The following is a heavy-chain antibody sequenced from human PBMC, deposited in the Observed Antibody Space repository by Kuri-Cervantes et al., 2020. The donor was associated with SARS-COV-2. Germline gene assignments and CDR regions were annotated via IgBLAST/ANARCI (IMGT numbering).Heavy chain of an antibody. CDR3: ARAYYDFWSGPAPSYYYYYYMDV. CDR1: GYTFTSYG. CDR2: ISAYNGNT. J-gene: IGHJ6*03. Sequence: ASVKVSCKASGYTFTSYGSSWVRQAPGQGLEWIGWISAYNGNTNYAQKLQGRVTMTTDTSTSTAYMELRSLRSDDTAVYYCARAYYDFWSGPAPSYYYYYYMDVWGKGTTVTVSS. D-gene: IGHD3-3*01. V-gene: IGHV1-18*01.